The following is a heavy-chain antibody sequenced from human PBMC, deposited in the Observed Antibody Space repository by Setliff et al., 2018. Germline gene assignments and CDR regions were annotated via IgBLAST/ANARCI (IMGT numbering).Heavy chain of an antibody. J-gene: IGHJ6*01. CDR2: IYWDDDK. Sequence: SGPTLVNPTQTLTLTCTFSGFSLSTSGVGVGWIRQPPGKALEWLALIYWDDDKRYSPSLKSRLTITKDPSKNQVVPTITNMDPVDTATYYCAHTYSYSPYYNLDVWGQGTTVTVSS. CDR1: GFSLSTSGVG. CDR3: AHTYSYSPYYNLDV. V-gene: IGHV2-5*02. D-gene: IGHD2-21*02.